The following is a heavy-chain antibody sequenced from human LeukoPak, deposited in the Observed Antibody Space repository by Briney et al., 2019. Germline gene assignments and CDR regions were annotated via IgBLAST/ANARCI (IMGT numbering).Heavy chain of an antibody. CDR3: ARHVRSVYYYVGY. CDR2: IYHSGTT. D-gene: IGHD3-22*01. V-gene: IGHV4-4*02. CDR1: GAFITNSHW. Sequence: SETLSLTCAVSGAFITNSHWGSWARQPPGKGLEWIGEIYHSGTTNYNPSLQSRVTISIETSKNQFSLKLSSVTAADTAVYFCARHVRSVYYYVGYWGQGTLVTVSS. J-gene: IGHJ4*02.